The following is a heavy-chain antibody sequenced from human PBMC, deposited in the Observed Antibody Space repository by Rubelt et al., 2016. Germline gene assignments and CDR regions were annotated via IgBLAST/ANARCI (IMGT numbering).Heavy chain of an antibody. D-gene: IGHD2-21*02. CDR1: GGSINNYY. Sequence: QVQLQESGPGLVKPLETLSLTCTVSGGSINNYYWSWIRQPPGKGLEWVGSIYYSGSTTYNPSLKSRLTISIDTSGNPFSLTVRSVTAADTALYYCALTTIIPGMDVWGQGTTVTVSS. CDR2: IYYSGST. CDR3: ALTTIIPGMDV. J-gene: IGHJ6*02. V-gene: IGHV4-59*08.